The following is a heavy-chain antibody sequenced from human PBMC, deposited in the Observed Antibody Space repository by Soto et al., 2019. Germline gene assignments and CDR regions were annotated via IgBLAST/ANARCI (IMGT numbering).Heavy chain of an antibody. J-gene: IGHJ4*02. V-gene: IGHV1-2*02. Sequence: QVQLVQSGAEVKKPGASVNVSCKASGYTFTGYYIHWVRQAPGQGLEWMGWINPNSGGTKYAPKFQGRVTVTSDTSISTTYMELSGLRSDDTAVYYCARVQENCGGGSCHSKFDYWGQGTLVTVSS. CDR1: GYTFTGYY. CDR2: INPNSGGT. CDR3: ARVQENCGGGSCHSKFDY. D-gene: IGHD2-15*01.